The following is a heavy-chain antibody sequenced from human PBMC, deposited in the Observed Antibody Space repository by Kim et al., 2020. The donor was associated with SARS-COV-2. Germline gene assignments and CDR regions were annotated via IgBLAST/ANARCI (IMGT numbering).Heavy chain of an antibody. V-gene: IGHV1-8*01. CDR3: ARLEGRSSWTYWYFDL. Sequence: ASVKVSCKASGYTFTSYDINWVRQATGQGLEWMGWMNPNSGNTGYAQKFQGRVTMTRNTSISTAYMELSSLRSEDTAVYYCARLEGRSSWTYWYFDLWGRGTLVTVSS. CDR1: GYTFTSYD. CDR2: MNPNSGNT. J-gene: IGHJ2*01. D-gene: IGHD6-13*01.